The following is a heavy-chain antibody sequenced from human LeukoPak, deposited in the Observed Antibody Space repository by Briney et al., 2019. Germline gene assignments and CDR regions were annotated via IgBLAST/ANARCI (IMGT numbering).Heavy chain of an antibody. J-gene: IGHJ4*02. CDR1: GYTFTGYY. CDR2: INPNSGGT. D-gene: IGHD3-22*01. V-gene: IGHV1-2*06. Sequence: ASVKVSCKASGYTFTGYYMHWVRQAPGQGLEWMGRINPNSGGTNYAQKFQGRVTMTRDTSISTAYMELSRLRSDDTAVYYCEGGDREYYYDSSGDPGFDYWGQGTLVTVSS. CDR3: EGGDREYYYDSSGDPGFDY.